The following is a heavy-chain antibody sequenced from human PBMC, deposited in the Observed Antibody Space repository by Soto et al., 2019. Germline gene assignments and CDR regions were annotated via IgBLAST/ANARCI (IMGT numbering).Heavy chain of an antibody. CDR1: GFGVSRNY. V-gene: IGHV3-53*02. Sequence: QLVETGGGLIQPGTSLTLSCAASGFGVSRNYMTWVRQAPGKGLEWVSFVYSGGATFYAESVKGRFILSRDNSQNTMYLQMNNLRAEDTAVYYCARVPGRLWGRGTLVTVAS. D-gene: IGHD3-10*01. CDR2: VYSGGAT. J-gene: IGHJ4*02. CDR3: ARVPGRL.